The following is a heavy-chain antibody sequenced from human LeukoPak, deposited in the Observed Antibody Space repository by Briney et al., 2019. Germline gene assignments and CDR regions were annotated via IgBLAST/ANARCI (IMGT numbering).Heavy chain of an antibody. V-gene: IGHV4-39*07. J-gene: IGHJ4*02. CDR2: IYYSGST. CDR3: ARAPGKGATDFDY. D-gene: IGHD1-26*01. Sequence: SETLSLTCTVSGGSISSSSYYWGWIHQPPGKGLEWIGSIYYSGSTYYNPSLKSRVTISVDTSKNQFSLKLSSVTAADTAVYYCARAPGKGATDFDYWGQGTLVTVSS. CDR1: GGSISSSSYY.